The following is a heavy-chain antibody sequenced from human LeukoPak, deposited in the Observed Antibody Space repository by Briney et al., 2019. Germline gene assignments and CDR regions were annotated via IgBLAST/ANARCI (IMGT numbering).Heavy chain of an antibody. CDR3: ARTTGSSFYYYGMDV. J-gene: IGHJ6*02. V-gene: IGHV3-23*01. D-gene: IGHD4-17*01. CDR2: ISGSGGST. CDR1: GFTFSSYA. Sequence: PGGSLRLSCAASGFTFSSYAMSWVRQAPGKGLEWVSAISGSGGSTYYADSVKGRFTISRDNSKNTLNLQMNSLRAEDTAVYYCARTTGSSFYYYGMDVWGQGTTVTVSS.